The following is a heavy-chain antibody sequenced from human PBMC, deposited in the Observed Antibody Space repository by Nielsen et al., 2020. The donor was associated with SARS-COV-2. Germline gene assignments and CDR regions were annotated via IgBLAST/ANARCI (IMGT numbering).Heavy chain of an antibody. V-gene: IGHV3-20*01. J-gene: IGHJ5*02. CDR2: INWNGGST. Sequence: GGSLRLSCAASGFTFDDYGMSWVRQAPGKGLEWVSGINWNGGSTGYADSVKGRFTISRDNAKNSLYLQMNSLRAEDTALYHCARDLDSGYDYWFDPWGQGTLVTVSS. CDR3: ARDLDSGYDYWFDP. CDR1: GFTFDDYG. D-gene: IGHD5-12*01.